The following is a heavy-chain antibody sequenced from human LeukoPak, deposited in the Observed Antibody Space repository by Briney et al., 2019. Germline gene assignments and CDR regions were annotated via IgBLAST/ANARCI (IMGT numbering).Heavy chain of an antibody. CDR2: SSGSAI. V-gene: IGHV3-11*04. CDR3: ARDQSARDYYYMDV. Sequence: GGSLRLSCAASGFTFSDYYMSWIRQAPGKGREWLTSSGSAINYADSVKGRFTVSRDNSKNTLYLEMNNLRAEDTAVYFCARDQSARDYYYMDVWGKGTTVTVSS. CDR1: GFTFSDYY. D-gene: IGHD3-10*01. J-gene: IGHJ6*03.